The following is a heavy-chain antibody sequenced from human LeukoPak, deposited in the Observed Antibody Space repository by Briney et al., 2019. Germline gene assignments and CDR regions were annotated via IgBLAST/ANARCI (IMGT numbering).Heavy chain of an antibody. Sequence: PGGSLRLSCAASGFTFDDYGMSWVRQAPGEGLEWVSSISSSSSYIYYADSVKGRFTISRDNAKNSLYLQMNSLRAEDTAVYYCARDIPTHCSGGSCHGTPWFDPWGQGTLVTVSS. CDR2: ISSSSSYI. CDR3: ARDIPTHCSGGSCHGTPWFDP. J-gene: IGHJ5*02. CDR1: GFTFDDYG. D-gene: IGHD2-15*01. V-gene: IGHV3-21*01.